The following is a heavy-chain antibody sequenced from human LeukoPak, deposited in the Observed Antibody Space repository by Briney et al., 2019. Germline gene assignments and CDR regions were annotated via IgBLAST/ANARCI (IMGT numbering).Heavy chain of an antibody. CDR1: GFTFSDYY. V-gene: IGHV3-11*01. Sequence: PGGSLRLSCAASGFTFSDYYMSWTRQAPGKGLEWVSYISSRGSTIYYADSVKGRFTISRDNAKNSLYLQMNSLRAEDTAVYYCATSVAGLRYFDYWGQGTLVTVSS. D-gene: IGHD6-19*01. CDR2: ISSRGSTI. CDR3: ATSVAGLRYFDY. J-gene: IGHJ4*02.